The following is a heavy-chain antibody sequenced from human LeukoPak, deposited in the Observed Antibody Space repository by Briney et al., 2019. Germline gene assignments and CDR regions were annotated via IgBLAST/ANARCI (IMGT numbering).Heavy chain of an antibody. CDR1: GGTFSSYA. CDR2: IIPIFGTV. D-gene: IGHD3-3*01. J-gene: IGHJ6*03. CDR3: ARSLFRFLEWSYRSYYYYYMDV. Sequence: SVKVSCKASGGTFSSYAISWVRQAPGQGLEWMGGIIPIFGTVNYAQKFQGRVTITADKSTSTAYMELSSLRSEGTAVYYCARSLFRFLEWSYRSYYYYYMDVWGKGTTVTVSS. V-gene: IGHV1-69*06.